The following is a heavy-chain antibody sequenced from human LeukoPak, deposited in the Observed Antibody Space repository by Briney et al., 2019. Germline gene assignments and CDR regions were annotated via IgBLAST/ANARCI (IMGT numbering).Heavy chain of an antibody. D-gene: IGHD4-17*01. CDR2: ISSSSSYM. V-gene: IGHV3-21*01. CDR3: ARDIDNYGDYIPY. J-gene: IGHJ4*02. CDR1: GFMFSTYG. Sequence: GRSLRLSCAASGFMFSTYGMHWVRQAPGKGLEWVSSISSSSSYMYYADSVKGRFTISRDNAKNSLYLQMNSLRAEDTAVYYCARDIDNYGDYIPYWGQGTLVTVSS.